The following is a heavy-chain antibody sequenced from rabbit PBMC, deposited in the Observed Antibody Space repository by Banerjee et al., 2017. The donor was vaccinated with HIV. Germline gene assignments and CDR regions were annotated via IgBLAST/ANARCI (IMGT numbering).Heavy chain of an antibody. J-gene: IGHJ4*01. CDR3: ARGWTDGGAAYAAGFNL. Sequence: QSLEESGGGLVKPEGSLTLTCTASGFSFSSYHYMCWVRQAPGKGLEWIAYIYTSSGSTWYASWAKGRFTISKTSSTTVTLQMTSLTAADTATYFCARGWTDGGAAYAAGFNLWGPGTLVTVS. D-gene: IGHD6-1*01. CDR1: GFSFSSYHY. V-gene: IGHV1S40*01. CDR2: IYTSSGST.